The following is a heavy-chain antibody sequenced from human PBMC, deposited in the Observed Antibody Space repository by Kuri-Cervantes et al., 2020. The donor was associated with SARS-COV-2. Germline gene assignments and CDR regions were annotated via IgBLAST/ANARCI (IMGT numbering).Heavy chain of an antibody. CDR2: ISGSGGST. D-gene: IGHD5-18*01. J-gene: IGHJ4*02. Sequence: GESLKISCAASGFTFSSYAMRWVRQAPGKGLEWVSAISGSGGSTYYADSVKGRFTISRYNAKNSLYLQMNSLRAEDTAVYYCARVGYSYGYWGPFDYWGQGTLVTVSS. CDR1: GFTFSSYA. CDR3: ARVGYSYGYWGPFDY. V-gene: IGHV3-23*01.